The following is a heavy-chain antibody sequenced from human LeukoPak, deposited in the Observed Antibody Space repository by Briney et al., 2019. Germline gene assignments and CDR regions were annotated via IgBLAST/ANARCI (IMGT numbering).Heavy chain of an antibody. CDR3: ARVNRVTAIQELDY. D-gene: IGHD2-21*02. V-gene: IGHV1-2*02. CDR1: GYTFTGYY. CDR2: INPESGGT. Sequence: ASVKVSCKASGYTFTGYYMHWVRQAPGQGLEWMGWINPESGGTNYAQKFQGRVTMTRGTSISTVYMDLTSLTSDDTAVYYCARVNRVTAIQELDYWGQGTLVTVSS. J-gene: IGHJ4*02.